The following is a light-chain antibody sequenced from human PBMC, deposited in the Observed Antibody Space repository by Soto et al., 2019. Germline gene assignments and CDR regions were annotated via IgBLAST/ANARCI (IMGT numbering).Light chain of an antibody. J-gene: IGKJ1*01. Sequence: EIVLTQSPATLSLSPGERATLSCRASQSISSSLAWYQQKPGQAPRLLIYDASTRATGFPARFSASGSGTDFTLTIGSLEPADFAVYYCQQRSEWPRTFGQGTKVEIK. V-gene: IGKV3-11*01. CDR1: QSISSS. CDR3: QQRSEWPRT. CDR2: DAS.